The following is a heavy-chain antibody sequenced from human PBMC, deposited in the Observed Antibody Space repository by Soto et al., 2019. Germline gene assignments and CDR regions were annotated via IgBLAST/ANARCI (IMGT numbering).Heavy chain of an antibody. Sequence: PGGSLRLSCAASGFTVSSNYMSWVRQAPGKGLEWVSVIYSGGSTYYADSVKGRFTISRHNSKNTLYLQMNSLRAEDTAVYYCATALVVVFVDMPGQRLAFDIWCQAIMVTVS. J-gene: IGHJ3*02. CDR1: GFTVSSNY. CDR3: ATALVVVFVDMPGQRLAFDI. V-gene: IGHV3-53*04. D-gene: IGHD2-2*01. CDR2: IYSGGST.